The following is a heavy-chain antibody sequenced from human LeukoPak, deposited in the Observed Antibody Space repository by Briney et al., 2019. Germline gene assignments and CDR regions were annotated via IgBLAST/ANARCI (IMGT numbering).Heavy chain of an antibody. CDR3: AREYSYGPYYYYYGMDV. J-gene: IGHJ6*02. V-gene: IGHV3-23*01. CDR1: GFTFSSYA. D-gene: IGHD5-18*01. CDR2: ISGSGGST. Sequence: GGSLRLSCAASGFTFSSYAMSWVRQAPGKGLEWVSAISGSGGSTYYADSVKGRFTISRDNSKNTLYLQMNSLRAEDTAVYYCAREYSYGPYYYYYGMDVWGQGTTVTVSS.